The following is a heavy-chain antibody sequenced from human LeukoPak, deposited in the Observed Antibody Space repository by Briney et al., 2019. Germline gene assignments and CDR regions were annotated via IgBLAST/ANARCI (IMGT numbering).Heavy chain of an antibody. CDR3: AREACSGGDCTNFDH. CDR2: INYSGST. D-gene: IGHD2-21*02. Sequence: SETLSLTCADHGGSFTGYSWSWIRQAPGKGLEWVGEINYSGSTNYNPALESRVTISVDTSKNQFSLKLGSVTAAETGVYYCAREACSGGDCTNFDHWGRGTLVTVSS. V-gene: IGHV4-34*01. J-gene: IGHJ4*02. CDR1: GGSFTGYS.